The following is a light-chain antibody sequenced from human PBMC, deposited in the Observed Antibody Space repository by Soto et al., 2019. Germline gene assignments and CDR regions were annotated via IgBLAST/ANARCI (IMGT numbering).Light chain of an antibody. Sequence: QSALTQPASVSGSLGQSITISCTGTSSDVGGYNYVSWYQQHPGKAPKLMIYEVSNRPSGVSNRFSGSKSANTASLTISGLQAEDEADYFCSSYGSTSTRYVFGTGTNVTVL. V-gene: IGLV2-14*01. CDR2: EVS. CDR3: SSYGSTSTRYV. J-gene: IGLJ1*01. CDR1: SSDVGGYNY.